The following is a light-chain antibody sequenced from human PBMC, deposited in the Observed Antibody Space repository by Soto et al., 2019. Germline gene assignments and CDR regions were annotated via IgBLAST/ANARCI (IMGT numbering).Light chain of an antibody. Sequence: EIVMTQSPLTLPVTPGEPASISCRSSQSLLYNNTYNYLDWYVQKPGQSPQLLIYFGSNRAPGVPDRFSGSGSGTDFTLTINSMLHEDFAKYYCQQGYNSAITFGTGTRLEIK. J-gene: IGKJ5*01. CDR2: FGS. V-gene: IGKV2-28*01. CDR1: QSLLYNNTYNY. CDR3: QQGYNSAIT.